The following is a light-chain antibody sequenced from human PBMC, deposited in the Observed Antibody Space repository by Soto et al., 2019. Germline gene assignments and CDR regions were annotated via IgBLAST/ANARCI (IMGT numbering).Light chain of an antibody. Sequence: DIQMTQSPSALSPSVGDMVTITCRASQSISSWLAWYKQKPGKAPKLLIYKASTLKSGVPSRLSGSGSGTEFTLTISSMTPDDFATYYCQQYNTYSTFGQGTRLEIK. CDR2: KAS. CDR3: QQYNTYST. J-gene: IGKJ5*01. V-gene: IGKV1-5*03. CDR1: QSISSW.